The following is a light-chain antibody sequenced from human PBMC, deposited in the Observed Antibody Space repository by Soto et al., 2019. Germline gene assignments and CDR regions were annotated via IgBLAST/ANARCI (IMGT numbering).Light chain of an antibody. Sequence: EIVLTQSPGTLSLSPGERATLSCRASQSVSSSSLAWYQQKPDQAPRLLIYGASTRATGIPDRFSGSGSGTDFTLTISTLEPEDFAVFYCQQYVSSPLSFGGGTKVEIK. CDR2: GAS. CDR3: QQYVSSPLS. CDR1: QSVSSSS. J-gene: IGKJ4*01. V-gene: IGKV3-20*01.